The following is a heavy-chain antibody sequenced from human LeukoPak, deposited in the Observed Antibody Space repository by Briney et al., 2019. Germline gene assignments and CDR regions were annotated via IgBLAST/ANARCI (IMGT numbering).Heavy chain of an antibody. CDR2: IRTKAYGGTT. CDR3: TRGGPGDY. V-gene: IGHV3-49*04. CDR1: GFTFGDYA. Sequence: GGSLRLSCTASGFTFGDYAMSWVRQAPGKGLEWIGFIRTKAYGGTTEYAESVKGRFTVSRDDSKSIAYLQMNSLKTEDTAVYYCTRGGPGDYWGQGTLVTVSS. D-gene: IGHD3-10*01. J-gene: IGHJ4*02.